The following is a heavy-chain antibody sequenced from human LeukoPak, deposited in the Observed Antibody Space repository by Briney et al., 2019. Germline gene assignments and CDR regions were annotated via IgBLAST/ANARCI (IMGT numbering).Heavy chain of an antibody. V-gene: IGHV1-2*02. J-gene: IGHJ4*02. CDR3: AREKKDSYGSFDY. CDR1: GYTFTGYY. CDR2: INPNRGGT. D-gene: IGHD5-18*01. Sequence: ASVKVSCKASGYTFTGYYMHWVRQAPGQGLEWMGWINPNRGGTNYAQKFQGRVTMTRDTSISTAYMELSSLRSEDTAVYYCAREKKDSYGSFDYWGQGTLVTVSS.